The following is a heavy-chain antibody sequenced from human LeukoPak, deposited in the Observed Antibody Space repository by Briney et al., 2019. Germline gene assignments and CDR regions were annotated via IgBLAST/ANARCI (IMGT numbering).Heavy chain of an antibody. CDR1: GFTFDTYA. V-gene: IGHV3-23*01. CDR2: ISDSGGST. D-gene: IGHD6-13*01. J-gene: IGHJ4*02. Sequence: GGSLRLSCAASGFTFDTYAMSWVRQAPGKGLAWVSAISDSGGSTQYADSVKGRFIISRDNSKNTLYLQMNSLRVEDTAVYYCAKGSSNWRDYYYFDYWGQGTLVTVSS. CDR3: AKGSSNWRDYYYFDY.